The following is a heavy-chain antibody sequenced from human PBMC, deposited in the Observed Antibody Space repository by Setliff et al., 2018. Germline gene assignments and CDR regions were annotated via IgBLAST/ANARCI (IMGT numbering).Heavy chain of an antibody. CDR2: INPGGGSA. J-gene: IGHJ4*02. D-gene: IGHD6-13*01. V-gene: IGHV1-46*01. CDR1: GYTLSRHY. Sequence: ASVKVSCKATGYTLSRHYMHWARQAPGQGLEWMGIINPGGGSASIVQKFQGRVTMTSDTSTSTVYMDLTGLTPEDTAVYYCARAGVAAADRKGLLEYWGQGTLVTVSS. CDR3: ARAGVAAADRKGLLEY.